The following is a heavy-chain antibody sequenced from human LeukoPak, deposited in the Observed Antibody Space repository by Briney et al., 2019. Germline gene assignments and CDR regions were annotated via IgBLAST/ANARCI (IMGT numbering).Heavy chain of an antibody. CDR2: ISGSGGST. D-gene: IGHD6-13*01. CDR3: ANWRADSSSWYSNFDY. J-gene: IGHJ4*02. Sequence: PTGGSLRLSCAASGFTFSSYAMSWVRQAPGKGLEWVSAISGSGGSTYYADSVKGRFTISRDNSKNTLYLQMNSLRAEDTAVYYCANWRADSSSWYSNFDYWGQGTLVTVSS. CDR1: GFTFSSYA. V-gene: IGHV3-23*01.